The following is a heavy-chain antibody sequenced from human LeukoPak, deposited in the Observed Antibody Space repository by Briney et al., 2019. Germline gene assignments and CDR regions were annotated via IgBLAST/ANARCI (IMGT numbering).Heavy chain of an antibody. D-gene: IGHD2-21*02. V-gene: IGHV1-46*01. CDR1: GGTFSSYA. J-gene: IGHJ5*02. Sequence: ASVKVSCKASGGTFSSYAISWVRQAPGQGLEWMGIINPSGGNTDYTQKFQGRVTMTRDTSTSTVYMELSSLRSEDTAVYYCARSITLVTAPFDPWGQGTLVTVSS. CDR3: ARSITLVTAPFDP. CDR2: INPSGGNT.